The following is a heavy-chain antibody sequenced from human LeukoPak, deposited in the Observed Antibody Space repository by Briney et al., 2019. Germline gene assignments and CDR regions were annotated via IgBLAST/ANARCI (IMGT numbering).Heavy chain of an antibody. CDR3: ARGSVVITPYYFDY. CDR1: GFAFSTYE. Sequence: GGSLRLSCAASGFAFSTYEMNWVRQAPGKGLEWVANIKQDGSEKYYVDSVKGRFTISRDNAKNSLYLQMNSLRAEDTAVYYCARGSVVITPYYFDYWGQGTLVTVSS. D-gene: IGHD3-22*01. J-gene: IGHJ4*02. CDR2: IKQDGSEK. V-gene: IGHV3-7*01.